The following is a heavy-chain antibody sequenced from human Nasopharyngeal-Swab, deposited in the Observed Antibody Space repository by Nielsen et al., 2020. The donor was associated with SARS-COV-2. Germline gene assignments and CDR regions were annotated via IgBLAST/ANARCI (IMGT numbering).Heavy chain of an antibody. CDR3: ARQHRSQYYDILTGYYEDYYFDY. Sequence: SETLSLTCTVSGGSISSSSYYWGWIRQPPGKGLEWIGSLYYSGSTYYNPSLRRRVTISVDTSKNQFSLKLSSVTSADTAVYYFARQHRSQYYDILTGYYEDYYFDYWGQGTLVTVSS. CDR1: GGSISSSSYY. D-gene: IGHD3-9*01. CDR2: LYYSGST. V-gene: IGHV4-39*01. J-gene: IGHJ4*02.